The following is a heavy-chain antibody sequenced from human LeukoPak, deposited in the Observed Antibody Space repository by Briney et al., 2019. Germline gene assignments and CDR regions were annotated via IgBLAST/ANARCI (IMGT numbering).Heavy chain of an antibody. V-gene: IGHV4-39*01. CDR2: IYYSGST. Sequence: GSLRLSCAASGFTFSSYWMSWVRQPPGKGLEWIGSIYYSGSTYYNPSLKSRVTISVDTSKNQFSLKLSSVTAADTAVYYCAGYCTNGVCSQWGQGTLVTVSS. CDR3: AGYCTNGVCSQ. J-gene: IGHJ4*02. CDR1: GFTFSSYW. D-gene: IGHD2-8*01.